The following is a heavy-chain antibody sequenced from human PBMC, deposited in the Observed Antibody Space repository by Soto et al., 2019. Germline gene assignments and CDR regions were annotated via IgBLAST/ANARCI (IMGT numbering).Heavy chain of an antibody. J-gene: IGHJ5*02. D-gene: IGHD1-1*01. CDR3: ARGTDNAKIRFDP. Sequence: EVQLVETGGGLIQPGGSVRLSCAASGFAVSSNFVNWVRQAPGKGLEWVSVIYSGGNTYYADSVKGRFTISRDNSKNTVYLQMNSLRAEDTALDYCARGTDNAKIRFDPRGQGTLVTVSS. CDR2: IYSGGNT. V-gene: IGHV3-53*02. CDR1: GFAVSSNF.